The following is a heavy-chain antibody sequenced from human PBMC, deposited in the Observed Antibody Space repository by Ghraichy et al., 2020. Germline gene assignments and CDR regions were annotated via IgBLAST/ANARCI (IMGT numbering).Heavy chain of an antibody. CDR3: VAVERSGSSVY. CDR2: IYSGTT. V-gene: IGHV4-59*01. CDR1: GDSMSSYY. Sequence: SETLSLTCTVSGDSMSSYYCSWIRQPPGKGLEWIGYIYSGTTNYNPSLKSRVTISVDTSKNQFSLKVTTVTAADTAVYYCVAVERSGSSVYWGQGALVTVSS. J-gene: IGHJ4*02. D-gene: IGHD3-10*01.